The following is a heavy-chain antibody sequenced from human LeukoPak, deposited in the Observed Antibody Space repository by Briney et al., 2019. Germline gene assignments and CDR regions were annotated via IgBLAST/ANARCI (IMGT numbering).Heavy chain of an antibody. CDR1: GYSFTNYW. J-gene: IGHJ4*02. Sequence: GESLKISCKGSGYSFTNYWIGWVRQMPGKGLEWMGIIYPADSDTRYSPSFQGQVTISADKSISTAYLQWSSLKASDTAMYYCARRRFYYDSSGYHYYFDYWGQGTLVTVSS. CDR3: ARRRFYYDSSGYHYYFDY. D-gene: IGHD3-22*01. V-gene: IGHV5-51*01. CDR2: IYPADSDT.